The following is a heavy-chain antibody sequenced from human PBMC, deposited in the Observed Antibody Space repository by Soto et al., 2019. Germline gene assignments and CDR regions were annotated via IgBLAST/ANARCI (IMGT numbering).Heavy chain of an antibody. V-gene: IGHV1-24*01. D-gene: IGHD2-15*01. J-gene: IGHJ5*02. CDR3: ATGIGYCSGGSCTGVWFDP. CDR1: GYTLTELS. Sequence: ASVKVSCKVSGYTLTELSMHWVRQAPGKGLEWMGGFDPEDGETIYAQKFQGGVTMTEDTSTDTAYMELSSLRSEDTAVYYCATGIGYCSGGSCTGVWFDPWGQGTLVTVSS. CDR2: FDPEDGET.